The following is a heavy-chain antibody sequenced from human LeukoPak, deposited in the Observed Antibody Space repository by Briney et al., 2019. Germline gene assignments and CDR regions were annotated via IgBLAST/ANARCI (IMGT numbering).Heavy chain of an antibody. V-gene: IGHV4-59*01. D-gene: IGHD3-10*01. Sequence: TSETLSLTCTVSGGSISSYYWSWIRQRPGKGLEWIGYIYYSGSTNYNPSLKSRVTISVDTSKNQFSLKLSSVTAADTAVYYCARDSVFGIDYWGQGTLVTVSS. J-gene: IGHJ4*02. CDR3: ARDSVFGIDY. CDR1: GGSISSYY. CDR2: IYYSGST.